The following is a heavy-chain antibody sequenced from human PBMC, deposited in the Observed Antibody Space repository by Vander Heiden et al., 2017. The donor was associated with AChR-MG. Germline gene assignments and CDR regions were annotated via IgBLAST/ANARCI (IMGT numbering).Heavy chain of an antibody. J-gene: IGHJ6*03. D-gene: IGHD3-10*01. Sequence: QVQLVQSGAEVKKPGASVKVSCKASGYTFTSYAMHWVRQAPGQRLEWMGWINAGNGNTKYSQKFQGRVTITRDTSASTAYMELSSLRSEDTAVYYCARVHGSPRDYYYYMDVWGKGTTVTVSS. CDR1: GYTFTSYA. CDR2: INAGNGNT. V-gene: IGHV1-3*01. CDR3: ARVHGSPRDYYYYMDV.